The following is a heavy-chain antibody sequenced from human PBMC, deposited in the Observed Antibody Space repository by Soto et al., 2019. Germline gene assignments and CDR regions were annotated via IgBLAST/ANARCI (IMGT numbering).Heavy chain of an antibody. V-gene: IGHV1-46*01. D-gene: IGHD1-26*01. Sequence: QVQLVQSGAEVKKPGASVKVSCKASGYTFTNYYMHWLRQAPGQGLEWMAIINPSGGSTTYAQKFQGRVTITGDTSTSTVYMELSSLKSEDTAVYYCARGGGSPNWFDPWGQGTLVTVSS. CDR3: ARGGGSPNWFDP. J-gene: IGHJ5*02. CDR1: GYTFTNYY. CDR2: INPSGGST.